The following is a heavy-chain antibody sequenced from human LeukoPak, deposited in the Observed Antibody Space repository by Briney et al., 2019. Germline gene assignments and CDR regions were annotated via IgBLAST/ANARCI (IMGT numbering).Heavy chain of an antibody. CDR2: INHSGST. V-gene: IGHV4-34*01. J-gene: IGHJ4*02. CDR1: GGSFSGYY. CDR3: ARRLGYGSGSSTPFRY. D-gene: IGHD3-10*01. Sequence: SETLSLTCAVYGGSFSGYYWSWIRQPPGKGLEWIGEINHSGSTNYNPSLKSRVTISVDTSKNQFPLKLSSVTAADTAVYYCARRLGYGSGSSTPFRYWGQGTLVTVSS.